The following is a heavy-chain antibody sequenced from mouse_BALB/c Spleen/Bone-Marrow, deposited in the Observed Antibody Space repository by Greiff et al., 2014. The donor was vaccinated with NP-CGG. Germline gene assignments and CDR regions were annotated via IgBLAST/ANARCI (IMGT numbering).Heavy chain of an antibody. Sequence: VQLQQSGPQLVRPGASVKISCKASGYSYTNYWMHWVKQRPGQGLEWIGMIVPSDSETRLNQKFKDKATLTVDKSSSTAYMQLSSPTSEDSAVYYYTSRVGGWFAYWGRGTLVTVSA. J-gene: IGHJ3*01. V-gene: IGHV1S127*01. CDR1: GYSYTNYW. CDR2: IVPSDSET. D-gene: IGHD3-3*01. CDR3: TSRVGGWFAY.